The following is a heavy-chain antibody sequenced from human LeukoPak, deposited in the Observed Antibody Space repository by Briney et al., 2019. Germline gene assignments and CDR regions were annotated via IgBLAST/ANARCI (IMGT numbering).Heavy chain of an antibody. CDR1: NASISSNTYY. Sequence: SETLSLTCTVSNASISSNTYYRAWIRQPPGKGLEYIGSINYRGSTNYNPSLKSRVTISVDTSKNQFSLKLSSVTAADTAVYYCARAVLATKSEHWFDSWGQGTLVTVSS. CDR3: ARAVLATKSEHWFDS. CDR2: INYRGST. J-gene: IGHJ5*01. D-gene: IGHD2-8*01. V-gene: IGHV4-39*07.